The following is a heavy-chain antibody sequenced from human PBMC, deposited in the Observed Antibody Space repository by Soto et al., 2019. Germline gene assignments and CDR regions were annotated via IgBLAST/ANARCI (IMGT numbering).Heavy chain of an antibody. J-gene: IGHJ5*02. V-gene: IGHV3-48*02. CDR1: GFSFSSHS. CDR2: ISSRSSRI. D-gene: IGHD6-19*01. Sequence: EVQLVESGGGLVQPGGFLRLSCAASGFSFSSHSFNWVRQAPGQGLEWVAYISSRSSRILYADSVRGRFVISRDNALNSLYLQMNSPRDEDTAIYYCARERGEYDSGWYIDRWGQGTPVTVSS. CDR3: ARERGEYDSGWYIDR.